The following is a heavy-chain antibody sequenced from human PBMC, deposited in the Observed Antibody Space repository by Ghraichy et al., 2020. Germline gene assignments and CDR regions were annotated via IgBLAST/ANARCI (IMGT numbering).Heavy chain of an antibody. V-gene: IGHV3-23*01. Sequence: GGSLRLSCAASGFTFSSYAMTWVRQPPGKGLEWVSSITGSGESTYYAGSVEGRLTISRDNSRSTLYLEMISLRAGEPALYYCVKGYSYYYGAGEERFDPWGQGTLVTVSS. CDR2: ITGSGEST. CDR3: VKGYSYYYGAGEERFDP. CDR1: GFTFSSYA. D-gene: IGHD3-10*01. J-gene: IGHJ5*02.